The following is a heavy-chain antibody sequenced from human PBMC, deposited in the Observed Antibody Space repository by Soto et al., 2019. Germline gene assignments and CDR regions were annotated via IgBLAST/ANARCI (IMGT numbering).Heavy chain of an antibody. CDR1: GGTFRSYA. CDR3: ANSVATYYYYGMDV. J-gene: IGHJ6*02. Sequence: QVQLVQSGAEVKKPGSSVKVSCKAAGGTFRSYAISWVRQAPGQGLEWMGGIIPIFGTANYAQKFQGRVRITADESTSTAYMELSSLSSEDTAVYYYANSVATYYYYGMDVWGQGFTVTVS. D-gene: IGHD5-12*01. V-gene: IGHV1-69*12. CDR2: IIPIFGTA.